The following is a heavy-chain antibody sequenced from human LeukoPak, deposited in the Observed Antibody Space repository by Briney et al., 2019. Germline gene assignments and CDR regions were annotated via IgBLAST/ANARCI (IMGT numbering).Heavy chain of an antibody. J-gene: IGHJ4*02. Sequence: GESLKISCKGSGYNFTIYWIGWVRQMPGKGLEWMGVIYPGDSDTRYSPSFQGQVTISADKSISTAYLQWSSLKASDTAMYYCASAALYSGSYEYYFDYWGQGTLVTVSS. CDR2: IYPGDSDT. D-gene: IGHD1-26*01. CDR1: GYNFTIYW. CDR3: ASAALYSGSYEYYFDY. V-gene: IGHV5-51*01.